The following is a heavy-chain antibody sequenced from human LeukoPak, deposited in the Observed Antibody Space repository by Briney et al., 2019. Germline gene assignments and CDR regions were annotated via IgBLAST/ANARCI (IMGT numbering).Heavy chain of an antibody. CDR3: AKRYSSGWWDDY. CDR2: IGGSGGST. Sequence: GGSLRLSCAASGFTFSSCAMSWVRQAPGKGLEWVSAIGGSGGSTYYADSVKGRFTISRDNSKNTLYLQMNSLRAEDTAVYYCAKRYSSGWWDDYWGQGTLVTVSS. V-gene: IGHV3-23*01. J-gene: IGHJ4*02. D-gene: IGHD6-19*01. CDR1: GFTFSSCA.